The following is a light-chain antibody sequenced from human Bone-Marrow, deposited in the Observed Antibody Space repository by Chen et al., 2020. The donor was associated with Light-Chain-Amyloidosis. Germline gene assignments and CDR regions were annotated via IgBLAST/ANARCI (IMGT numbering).Light chain of an antibody. Sequence: EIVLTQSPGTLSLSPGEGANLSCRASQTISSNYLTWYQQKFGQAPRLLIYGSSSRATGIPDRFTGSGSETDFTLTINRLVPEDVAMYYCKQYGTSPLTFGGGTKVEIK. CDR1: QTISSNY. CDR2: GSS. V-gene: IGKV3-20*01. CDR3: KQYGTSPLT. J-gene: IGKJ4*01.